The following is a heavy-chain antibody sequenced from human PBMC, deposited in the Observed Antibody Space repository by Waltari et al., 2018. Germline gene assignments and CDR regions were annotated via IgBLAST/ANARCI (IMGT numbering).Heavy chain of an antibody. D-gene: IGHD1-7*01. CDR1: GGSFSGYY. V-gene: IGHV4-34*01. CDR3: ARVGGVTGTAYYFDY. J-gene: IGHJ4*02. Sequence: QVQLQQWGAGLLKPSETLSLTCAVYGGSFSGYYWSWIRQPPGKGLEWIGEINHSGSTNYNPSLKSRVTISVDTSKNQFSLKLSSVTAADTAVYYCARVGGVTGTAYYFDYWGQGTLVTVSS. CDR2: INHSGST.